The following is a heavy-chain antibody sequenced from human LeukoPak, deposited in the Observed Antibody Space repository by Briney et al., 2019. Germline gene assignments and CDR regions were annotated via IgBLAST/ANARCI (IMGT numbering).Heavy chain of an antibody. CDR3: ARSIVVEPAAPRIPSNWFDP. D-gene: IGHD2-2*01. J-gene: IGHJ5*02. Sequence: ASVKVSCKASGYTFTCYYMHWVRQAPGQGLEWMGWINPNSGGTNYAQKFQGRVTMTRDTSISTAYMELSRLRSDDTAVYYCARSIVVEPAAPRIPSNWFDPWGQGTLVTVSS. V-gene: IGHV1-2*02. CDR1: GYTFTCYY. CDR2: INPNSGGT.